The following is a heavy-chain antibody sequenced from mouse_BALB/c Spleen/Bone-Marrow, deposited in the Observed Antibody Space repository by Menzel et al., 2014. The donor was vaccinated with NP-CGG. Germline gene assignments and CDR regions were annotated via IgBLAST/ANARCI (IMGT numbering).Heavy chain of an antibody. Sequence: VQLQQSRPELVKPGALVKMSCKASGYTFTSYDINWVKQRPGQGLEWIGWIYPGDGSSKYNEKFKGKATLTADKSSSTAYMQLSSLTSENSAVYFCARAPSMDYWGQGTSVTVSS. CDR2: IYPGDGSS. V-gene: IGHV1S56*01. CDR3: ARAPSMDY. J-gene: IGHJ4*01. CDR1: GYTFTSYD.